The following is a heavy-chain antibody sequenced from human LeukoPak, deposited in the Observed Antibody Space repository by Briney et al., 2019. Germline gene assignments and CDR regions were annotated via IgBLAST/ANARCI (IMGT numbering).Heavy chain of an antibody. CDR1: GFIFSSSA. CDR2: MSGSGTTS. J-gene: IGHJ3*02. V-gene: IGHV3-23*01. D-gene: IGHD1-26*01. CDR3: AKPISGSFRMGAFHI. Sequence: GGSLRLSCAASGFIFSSSALNWVRPAPGKGPEWVSTMSGSGTTSFYADSVKGRFTISRDSSKNTLFLQMNSLRAEDTAVYFCAKPISGSFRMGAFHIWGQGTTVTVSS.